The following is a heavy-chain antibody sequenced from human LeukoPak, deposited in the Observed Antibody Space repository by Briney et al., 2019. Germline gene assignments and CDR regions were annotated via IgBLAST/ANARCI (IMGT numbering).Heavy chain of an antibody. V-gene: IGHV3-23*01. D-gene: IGHD6-19*01. Sequence: GGSLRLSCAASGFTFSSYAMSWVRQAPGKGLEWVSAISGSGGSTYYADSVKGLFTISRDNPKNTLYLQMNSLRAEDTAVYYCAKAGGLRVYSGWSQSGYWGQGTLVTVSS. J-gene: IGHJ4*02. CDR3: AKAGGLRVYSGWSQSGY. CDR2: ISGSGGST. CDR1: GFTFSSYA.